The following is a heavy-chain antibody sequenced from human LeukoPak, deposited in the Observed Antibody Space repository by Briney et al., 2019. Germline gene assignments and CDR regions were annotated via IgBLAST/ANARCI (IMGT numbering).Heavy chain of an antibody. Sequence: PTGGSLRLSCAASGFTFSSYAMHWVRQAPGKGLEWVAVISYDGSNKYYADSVKGRFTVSRDNSKNTLYLQMNSLRAEDTAVYYCAKEVGYDSSGYDDYWGQGTLVTVSS. J-gene: IGHJ4*02. V-gene: IGHV3-30-3*01. CDR3: AKEVGYDSSGYDDY. CDR1: GFTFSSYA. CDR2: ISYDGSNK. D-gene: IGHD3-22*01.